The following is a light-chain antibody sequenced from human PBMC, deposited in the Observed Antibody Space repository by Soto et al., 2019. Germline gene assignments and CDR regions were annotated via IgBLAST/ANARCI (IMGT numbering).Light chain of an antibody. V-gene: IGKV3-15*01. Sequence: EIVMTQSPATLSLSPGERAALSCRASQSINSELAWYQQKPGQPPRLLIYGATARATGVPARFTGSESGSAFTLTNSGLQSEDFAVYYCQQGHNWPLTFGQGTRLEI. CDR2: GAT. CDR1: QSINSE. CDR3: QQGHNWPLT. J-gene: IGKJ2*01.